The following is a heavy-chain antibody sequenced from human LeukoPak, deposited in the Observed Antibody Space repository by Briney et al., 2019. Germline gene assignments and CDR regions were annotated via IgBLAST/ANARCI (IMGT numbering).Heavy chain of an antibody. V-gene: IGHV6-1*01. J-gene: IGHJ4*02. Sequence: SQTLSLTCAISGDSVSSNSAAWNWIRQSPSRGLEWLGRTYYRSKWIYDYAPSLKSRLTISPDASKNQFALQLNSVTPEDTAVYFCARAGRGYYDYWGQGTLATVSS. CDR1: GDSVSSNSAA. D-gene: IGHD3-22*01. CDR3: ARAGRGYYDY. CDR2: TYYRSKWIY.